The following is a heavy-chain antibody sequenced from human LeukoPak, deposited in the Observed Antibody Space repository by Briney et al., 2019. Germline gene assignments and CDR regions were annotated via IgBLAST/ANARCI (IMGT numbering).Heavy chain of an antibody. CDR1: GFTFDDYA. J-gene: IGHJ4*02. V-gene: IGHV3-9*01. CDR2: ISWNSGSI. Sequence: QTGGSLRLSCAASGFTFDDYAMHWVRQAPGKGLEWVSGISWNSGSIGYADSVKGRFTISRDNAKNSLYLQMNSLRAEDTAVCYCVKGFYDLDYYFDYWGQGTLVTVSS. D-gene: IGHD2/OR15-2a*01. CDR3: VKGFYDLDYYFDY.